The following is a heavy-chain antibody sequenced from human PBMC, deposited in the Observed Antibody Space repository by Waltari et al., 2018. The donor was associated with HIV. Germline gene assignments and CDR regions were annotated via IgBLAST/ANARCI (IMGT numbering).Heavy chain of an antibody. D-gene: IGHD3-16*01. J-gene: IGHJ4*02. V-gene: IGHV3-30*18. CDR1: GFTFNTYA. CDR2: ISFDLKNK. CDR3: AKDRTLRMMGYYFDN. Sequence: QVQLVESGGGVVQPGRSLRLSCAASGFTFNTYAMHWVRQAPGKGLEWVAMISFDLKNKFYADSVSCRFTISRDNSKNTLYLQMNNLRSEDTAVYYCAKDRTLRMMGYYFDNWGQGTLVTVSS.